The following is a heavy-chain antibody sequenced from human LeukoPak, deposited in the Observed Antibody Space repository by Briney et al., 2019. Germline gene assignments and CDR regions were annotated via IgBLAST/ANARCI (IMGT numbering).Heavy chain of an antibody. CDR2: FSWNSGSI. V-gene: IGHV3-9*01. CDR3: AKGSQLWLRDYYGMDV. Sequence: GGPLRLSCAPSGFTFDDYPRPWARQAPGKAREGVSGFSWNSGSIGYADSVKGRFTISRDNAKNSLYLQMNSLRAEDTALYYCAKGSQLWLRDYYGMDVWGQGTTVTVSS. J-gene: IGHJ6*02. D-gene: IGHD5-18*01. CDR1: GFTFDDYP.